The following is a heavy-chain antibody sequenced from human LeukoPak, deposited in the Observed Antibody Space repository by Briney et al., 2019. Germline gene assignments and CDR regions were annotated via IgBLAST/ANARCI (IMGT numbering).Heavy chain of an antibody. D-gene: IGHD3-16*01. CDR2: MNPNSGNT. V-gene: IGHV1-8*01. Sequence: ASVKVSCKASGYTFTSYDINWVRQATGQGLEWMGWMNPNSGNTGYAQKFQGRVTMTRNTSISTAYMELSRLRSDDTAVYYCARAAVGSSWFDPWGQGTLVTVSS. CDR3: ARAAVGSSWFDP. J-gene: IGHJ5*02. CDR1: GYTFTSYD.